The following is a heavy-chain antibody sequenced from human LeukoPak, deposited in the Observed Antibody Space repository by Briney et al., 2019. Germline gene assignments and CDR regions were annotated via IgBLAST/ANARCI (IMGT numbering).Heavy chain of an antibody. Sequence: GGSLRLSCAASGFTFSSYAMHWVRQAPGKGLEWVAVISYDGSNKYYADSVKGRFTISRDNSKNTLYLQMNSLRAEDTAVYYCAKGGAYDSSGYSDAFDIWGQGTMVTVSS. D-gene: IGHD3-22*01. V-gene: IGHV3-30*04. CDR3: AKGGAYDSSGYSDAFDI. CDR2: ISYDGSNK. J-gene: IGHJ3*02. CDR1: GFTFSSYA.